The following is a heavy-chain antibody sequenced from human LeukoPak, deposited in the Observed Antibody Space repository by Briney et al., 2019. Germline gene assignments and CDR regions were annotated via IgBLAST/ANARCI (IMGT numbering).Heavy chain of an antibody. CDR3: AKRASDTWYSLDY. CDR1: GYTFTDFF. Sequence: GASVKVSCKASGYTFTDFFIHWVRQAPGQRLEWMGWISPNSGVTRYAQNFQGSVTLTRDTSISTAFMEVSRLRSDDTAVYYCAKRASDTWYSLDYWGQGSLVTVSS. D-gene: IGHD2-15*01. J-gene: IGHJ4*02. CDR2: ISPNSGVT. V-gene: IGHV1-2*02.